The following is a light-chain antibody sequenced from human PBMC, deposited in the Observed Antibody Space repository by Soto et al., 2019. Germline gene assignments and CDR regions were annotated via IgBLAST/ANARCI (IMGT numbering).Light chain of an antibody. CDR3: QQDGSSLFT. J-gene: IGKJ3*01. Sequence: EIVLTQSQGTLSLSPGERATLSCRASQSVSSKYLAWYQQKPGQAPRVLIYGTSIRASGVPERFSGGGSGTDFTLTITRLEPEDFAVYYCQQDGSSLFTFGPGTKVDFK. CDR1: QSVSSKY. V-gene: IGKV3-20*01. CDR2: GTS.